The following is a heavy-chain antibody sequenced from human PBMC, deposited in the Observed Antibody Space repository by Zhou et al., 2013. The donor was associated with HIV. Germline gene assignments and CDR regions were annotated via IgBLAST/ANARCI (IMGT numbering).Heavy chain of an antibody. CDR3: AADGDYYDSSGYWGRAFDI. V-gene: IGHV1-58*02. D-gene: IGHD3-22*01. J-gene: IGHJ3*02. CDR2: IVVGSGNT. CDR1: GFTFTSSA. Sequence: QMQLVQSGPEVKKPGTSVKVSCKASGFTFTSSAMQWVRQARGQRLEWIGWIVVGSGNTNYAQKFQERVTITRDMSTSTAYMELNSLRSEDTAVYYCAADGDYYDSSGYWGRAFDIWGQGTMVTVSS.